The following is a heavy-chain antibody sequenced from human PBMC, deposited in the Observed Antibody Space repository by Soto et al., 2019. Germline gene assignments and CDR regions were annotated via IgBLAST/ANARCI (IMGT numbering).Heavy chain of an antibody. CDR1: NYLFGAFG. Sequence: QVQLVQSGAEVKNPGASVKVSCQASNYLFGAFGISWVRQAPGQGLEWMGWITPDNGNTHYAEKFQDRVTMTADKSTPTAYMEVRRLTSDDTAVYFCARISARRNDFDVWGQGTVVTVSS. CDR3: ARISARRNDFDV. V-gene: IGHV1-18*01. J-gene: IGHJ3*01. CDR2: ITPDNGNT.